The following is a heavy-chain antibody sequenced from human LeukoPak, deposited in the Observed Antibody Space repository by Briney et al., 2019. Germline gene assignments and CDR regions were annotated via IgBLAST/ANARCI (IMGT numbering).Heavy chain of an antibody. V-gene: IGHV4-59*01. Sequence: SETLCITCTGSGGSISSYYWRWMRQPPGKGLEWIGFIYYSGSTNYNPSLRSRVTMSVDTSKNQFSLRLSSVTAADTAVYYCARRYCSGSSCYSAFDYWGQGTLVTVSS. CDR1: GGSISSYY. CDR3: ARRYCSGSSCYSAFDY. CDR2: IYYSGST. J-gene: IGHJ4*02. D-gene: IGHD2-15*01.